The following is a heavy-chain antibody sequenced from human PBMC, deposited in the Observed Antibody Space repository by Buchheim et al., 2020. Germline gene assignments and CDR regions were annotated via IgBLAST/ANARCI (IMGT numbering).Heavy chain of an antibody. J-gene: IGHJ4*02. CDR1: GFTFSSYS. Sequence: EVQLVESGGGLVQPGGSLRLSCAASGFTFSSYSMNWVRQAPGKGLEWVSYISSSSSTIYYADSVKGRFTISRDNAKNSLYLQMNSLRAEDTAVYYCARGAQGHIVVVTAIRYWGQGTL. CDR3: ARGAQGHIVVVTAIRY. D-gene: IGHD2-21*02. CDR2: ISSSSSTI. V-gene: IGHV3-48*01.